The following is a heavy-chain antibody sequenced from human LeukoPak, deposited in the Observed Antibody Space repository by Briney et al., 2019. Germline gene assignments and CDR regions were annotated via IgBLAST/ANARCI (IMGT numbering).Heavy chain of an antibody. D-gene: IGHD6-19*01. CDR3: ARQTYRGGWYFFGY. CDR1: GVPISSGGYS. V-gene: IGHV4-30-4*08. CDR2: VSYSGNT. Sequence: SETLSLTCTVSGVPISSGGYSWTWIRLPPGKGLEWIGYVSYSGNTYYNPSLKSRVTISVDTSKNQFSLKLSSVTAADTAVYYCARQTYRGGWYFFGYWGQGTLVTVSS. J-gene: IGHJ4*02.